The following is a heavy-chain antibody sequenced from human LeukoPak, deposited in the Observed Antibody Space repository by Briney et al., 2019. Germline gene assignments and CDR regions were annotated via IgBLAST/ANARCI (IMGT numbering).Heavy chain of an antibody. Sequence: SETLSLTCAVYGGSFSGYYWSWIRQPPGNGLEWIGEINHSGSTNYNPSLKSRVTMSVDTSKNQFSLKLSSVTAADTAVYYCVRELASQMTTVTTVNWFDPWGQGTLVTVSS. CDR2: INHSGST. CDR3: VRELASQMTTVTTVNWFDP. J-gene: IGHJ5*02. CDR1: GGSFSGYY. V-gene: IGHV4-34*01. D-gene: IGHD4-17*01.